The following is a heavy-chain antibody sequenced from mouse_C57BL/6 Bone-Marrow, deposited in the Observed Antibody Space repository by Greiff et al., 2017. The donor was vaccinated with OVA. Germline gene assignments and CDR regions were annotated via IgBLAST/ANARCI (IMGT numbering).Heavy chain of an antibody. CDR1: EYEFPSHD. Sequence: EVMLVESGGGLVQPGESLKLSCESNEYEFPSHDMSWVRKTPEKRLELVAAINSDGGSTYYPDTMERRFIISRDNTKKTLYLQMGSLRSEDTALYYCASYYDYAYAMDYWGQGTSVTVSP. V-gene: IGHV5-2*01. CDR2: INSDGGST. CDR3: ASYYDYAYAMDY. J-gene: IGHJ4*01. D-gene: IGHD2-4*01.